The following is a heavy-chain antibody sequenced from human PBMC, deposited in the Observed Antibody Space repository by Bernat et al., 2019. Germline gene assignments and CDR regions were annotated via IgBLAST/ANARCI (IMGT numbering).Heavy chain of an antibody. Sequence: QVQLQESGPRLVKPSQTLSLTCTVSGYSIRSGDHYWSWIRLPPGKGLELLGHISYSGTTYYNPSLNSRVSLSVDTPTNQFSLKLNSVTAADTAVYYCARGRGFGYGVDYWGQGTQVTVSS. J-gene: IGHJ4*02. CDR2: ISYSGTT. V-gene: IGHV4-30-4*01. D-gene: IGHD5-18*01. CDR1: GYSIRSGDHY. CDR3: ARGRGFGYGVDY.